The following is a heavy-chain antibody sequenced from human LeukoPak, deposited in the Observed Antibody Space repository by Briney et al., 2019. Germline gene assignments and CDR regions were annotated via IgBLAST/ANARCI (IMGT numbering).Heavy chain of an antibody. CDR2: FDPEDGET. V-gene: IGHV1-24*01. CDR1: GYTLTELS. J-gene: IGHJ6*02. D-gene: IGHD6-13*01. CDR3: ATDGIAAAGTKFYYYGMDV. Sequence: ASVKVSCKVSGYTLTELSMHWVRQAPGKGLEWMGGFDPEDGETIYAQKFRGRVTMTEDTSTDTAYMELSSLRSEDTAVYYCATDGIAAAGTKFYYYGMDVWGQGTTDTVSS.